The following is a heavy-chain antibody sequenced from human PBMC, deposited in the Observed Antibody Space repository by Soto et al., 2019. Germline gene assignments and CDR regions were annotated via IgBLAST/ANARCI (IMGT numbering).Heavy chain of an antibody. Sequence: SVKVSCKASGGTFSSYAISWVRQAPGQGLEWMGGIIPIFGTANYAQKFQGRVTITADKSTSTAYMELSSLRSEDTAVYYCARDSPQYYYDSSGYPFDPWGQGTLVTVSS. CDR1: GGTFSSYA. D-gene: IGHD3-22*01. CDR3: ARDSPQYYYDSSGYPFDP. V-gene: IGHV1-69*06. CDR2: IIPIFGTA. J-gene: IGHJ5*02.